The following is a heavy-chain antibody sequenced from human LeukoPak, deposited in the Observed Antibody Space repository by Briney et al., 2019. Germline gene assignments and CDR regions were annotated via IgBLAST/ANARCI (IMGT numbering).Heavy chain of an antibody. V-gene: IGHV1-46*01. CDR3: ARVYGKYYYDSSGCFDY. CDR1: GYTFTSYY. Sequence: GASVKVSCKASGYTFTSYYMHWVRQAPGQGLEWMGIINPSGGSTSYAQKFQGRVTMTRDTSTSTVYMELSSLRSEDTAVYYCARVYGKYYYDSSGCFDYWGQGTLVTVSS. D-gene: IGHD3-22*01. J-gene: IGHJ4*02. CDR2: INPSGGST.